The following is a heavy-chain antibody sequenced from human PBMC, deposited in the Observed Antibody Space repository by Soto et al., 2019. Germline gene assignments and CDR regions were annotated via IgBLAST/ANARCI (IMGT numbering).Heavy chain of an antibody. CDR1: GFTFTRXX. V-gene: IGHV3-21*06. CDR2: ISSTTNYI. Sequence: PGGSLRLSCAASGFTFTRXXXNWVRQAPGKGLEWVSSISSTTNYIYYGDSMKGRFTISRDNAKNSLYLEMNSLRAEDTAVYYCARESEDLTSNFDYWGQGTLVTAPQ. CDR3: ARESEDLTSNFDY. J-gene: IGHJ4*02.